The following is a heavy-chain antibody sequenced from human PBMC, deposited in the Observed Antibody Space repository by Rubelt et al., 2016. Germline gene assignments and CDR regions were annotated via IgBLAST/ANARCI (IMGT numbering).Heavy chain of an antibody. D-gene: IGHD5-24*01. J-gene: IGHJ4*02. CDR3: ARDSNIYSPDGMATIDCDY. V-gene: IGHV4-39*07. CDR2: INHSGST. CDR1: GGSISSSSYY. Sequence: QLQLQESGPGLVKPSETLSLTCTVSGGSISSSSYYWGWIRQPPGKGLEWIGEINHSGSTNYNPSLKSRVTLSVDTSKNQFSLKLSSVTAADTAVYYCARDSNIYSPDGMATIDCDYWGQGTLVTVSS.